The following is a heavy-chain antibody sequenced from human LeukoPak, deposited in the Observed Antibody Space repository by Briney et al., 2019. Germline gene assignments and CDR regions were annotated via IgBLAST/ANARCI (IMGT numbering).Heavy chain of an antibody. Sequence: ASVKVSCKASGYTFTSYGISWVRQAPGQGLEWMGWISAYNGNTNYAQKLQGRVTMTTDTSTSTAYMELRSLRSDDTAVYYCARDLRSYGDYVFPPWGHFDYWGQGTLVTVSS. CDR2: ISAYNGNT. D-gene: IGHD4-17*01. V-gene: IGHV1-18*01. CDR3: ARDLRSYGDYVFPPWGHFDY. J-gene: IGHJ4*02. CDR1: GYTFTSYG.